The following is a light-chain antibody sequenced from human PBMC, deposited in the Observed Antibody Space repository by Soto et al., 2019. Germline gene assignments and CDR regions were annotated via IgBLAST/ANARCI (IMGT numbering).Light chain of an antibody. Sequence: IVLTQSPATLSLSPGERATLSCRASQSVSSYLAWYQQKPGQAPRLLIYDASNRATGIPARFSGSGSGTEFTLTISSLQSEDFAVYYCQQRSNWPPIPFGQGTRLENK. CDR2: DAS. CDR3: QQRSNWPPIP. J-gene: IGKJ5*01. V-gene: IGKV3-11*01. CDR1: QSVSSY.